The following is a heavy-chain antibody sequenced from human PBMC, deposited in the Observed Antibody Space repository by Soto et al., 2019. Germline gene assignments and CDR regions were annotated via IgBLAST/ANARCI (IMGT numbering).Heavy chain of an antibody. V-gene: IGHV3-23*01. CDR2: ISGTAYSK. Sequence: EVRLLESGGGLVQPGGSLRLSCAASGFGFDKCSMSWVRQAPGKGLEWVSGISGTAYSKHYADSVKGQFTISRDNFEKTLYLQMNSLRVEDTAVYYCAKSWGDTWQQSAFDFWGQGTMVTVSS. D-gene: IGHD5-18*01. J-gene: IGHJ3*01. CDR1: GFGFDKCS. CDR3: AKSWGDTWQQSAFDF.